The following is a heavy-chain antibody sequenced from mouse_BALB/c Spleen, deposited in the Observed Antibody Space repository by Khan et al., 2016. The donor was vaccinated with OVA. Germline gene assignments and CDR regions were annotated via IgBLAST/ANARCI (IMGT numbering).Heavy chain of an antibody. CDR1: GYSITSDYA. V-gene: IGHV3-2*02. J-gene: IGHJ3*01. D-gene: IGHD4-1*01. CDR3: SSLGPGFTY. CDR2: IGYSGST. Sequence: EVQLQESGPGLVKSSQSLSLTCTVTGYSITSDYAWNWIRQFPGNKLEWMGYIGYSGSTSYSPSLTSRISITRDTSKNQFFLQLNSVTTEDTATYYCSSLGPGFTYWGQGTLVTVSA.